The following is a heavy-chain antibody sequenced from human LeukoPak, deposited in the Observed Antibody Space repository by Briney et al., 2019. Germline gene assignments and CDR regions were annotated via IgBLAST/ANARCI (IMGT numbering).Heavy chain of an antibody. CDR2: ISYDGSNK. J-gene: IGHJ5*02. Sequence: GRSLRLSCAASGFTFSSYAMHWVRQAPGKGLEWVAVISYDGSNKYYADSVKGRFTISRDNSKNTLYLQMNSLRAEDTAVYYCAKDLIVVVPAAMAVDWFDPWGQGTLVTVSS. V-gene: IGHV3-30-3*01. CDR1: GFTFSSYA. CDR3: AKDLIVVVPAAMAVDWFDP. D-gene: IGHD2-2*01.